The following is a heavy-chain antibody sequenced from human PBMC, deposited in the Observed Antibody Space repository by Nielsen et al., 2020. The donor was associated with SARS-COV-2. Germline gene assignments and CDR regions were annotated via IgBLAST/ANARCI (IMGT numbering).Heavy chain of an antibody. J-gene: IGHJ5*02. Sequence: ASVKVSCKASGYTFTDYYVHWVRQAPGQGLEWMGWINPNSGGTNYAQKFQGWVTMTRDTSISTAYMELSRLRSDDTAVYYCARAGADSSSWYRRGQWFDPWGQGTLVTVSS. CDR3: ARAGADSSSWYRRGQWFDP. V-gene: IGHV1-2*04. CDR1: GYTFTDYY. CDR2: INPNSGGT. D-gene: IGHD6-13*01.